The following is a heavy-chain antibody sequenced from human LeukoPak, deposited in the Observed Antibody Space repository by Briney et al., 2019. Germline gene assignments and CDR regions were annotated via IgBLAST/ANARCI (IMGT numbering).Heavy chain of an antibody. D-gene: IGHD5-12*01. CDR1: GYTFTSYD. Sequence: SVKVSCKASGYTFTSYDINWVRQATGQGLEWMGGIIPIFGTANYAQKFQGRVTITADESTSTAYMELSSLRSEDTAVYYCARDNSGYDQGLFDYWGQGTLVTVSS. CDR2: IIPIFGTA. J-gene: IGHJ4*02. V-gene: IGHV1-69*13. CDR3: ARDNSGYDQGLFDY.